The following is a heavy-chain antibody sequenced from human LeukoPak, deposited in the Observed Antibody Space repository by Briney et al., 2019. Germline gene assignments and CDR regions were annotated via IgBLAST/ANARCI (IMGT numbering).Heavy chain of an antibody. CDR3: ASPRVGYYNSSIDY. D-gene: IGHD3-22*01. J-gene: IGHJ4*02. V-gene: IGHV4-39*01. Sequence: SETLSLTCTVSGGSINGSSYYWGWIRQPPGKGLEWIGNFYYSGTTYYNPSLKSRVTISVDTSKNQFSLKLSSVTAADTAVYYCASPRVGYYNSSIDYWGQGNLVTVSS. CDR1: GGSINGSSYY. CDR2: FYYSGTT.